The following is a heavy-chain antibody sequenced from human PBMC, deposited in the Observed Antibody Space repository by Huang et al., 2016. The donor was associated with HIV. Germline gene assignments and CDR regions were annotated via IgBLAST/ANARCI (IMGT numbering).Heavy chain of an antibody. J-gene: IGHJ1*01. CDR3: ATSRYDGSTSYHNEYFQH. D-gene: IGHD3-22*01. Sequence: QLQLVESGGGVVQPGRSLRLSCAASGFPLGNVGTRWVPQAPGKGMCWLAIKSCDETYNYEAESVKGRFTISRDNSKNMLYMQMNSLTAEDTAVYYCATSRYDGSTSYHNEYFQHWGQGTLVTVSP. V-gene: IGHV3-30*03. CDR2: KSCDETYN. CDR1: GFPLGNVG.